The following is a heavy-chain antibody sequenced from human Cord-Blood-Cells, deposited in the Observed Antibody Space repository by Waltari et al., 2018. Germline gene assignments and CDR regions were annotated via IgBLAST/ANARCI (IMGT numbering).Heavy chain of an antibody. CDR3: AGSIDYGVPFDY. CDR2: INHSGST. CDR1: GGSFSGYY. V-gene: IGHV4-34*01. J-gene: IGHJ4*02. D-gene: IGHD4-17*01. Sequence: QVQLQQWGAGLLKPSETLSLTCAVYGGSFSGYYWSWIRQPPGKGLEWIGEINHSGSTNYTPSLKSLVTISVDTSKNQFSLKLSSVTAADTAVYYCAGSIDYGVPFDYWGQGTLVTVSS.